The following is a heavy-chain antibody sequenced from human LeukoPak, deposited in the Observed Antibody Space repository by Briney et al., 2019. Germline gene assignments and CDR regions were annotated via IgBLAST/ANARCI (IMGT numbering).Heavy chain of an antibody. J-gene: IGHJ1*01. V-gene: IGHV1-3*01. CDR1: GYTFTSYA. Sequence: ASVKVSCKASGYTFTSYAMHWVRQAPGQRLEWMGWINAGNGNTKYSQKFQGRVTITRDTSASTAYMELSSLRSEDTAVYYCARDLSGSSWYSEYFQHWGQGTLVTVSS. CDR2: INAGNGNT. CDR3: ARDLSGSSWYSEYFQH. D-gene: IGHD6-13*01.